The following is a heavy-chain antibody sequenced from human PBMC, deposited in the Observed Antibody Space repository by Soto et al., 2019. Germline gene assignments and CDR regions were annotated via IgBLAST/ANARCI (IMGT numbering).Heavy chain of an antibody. CDR3: ARTVDYGDYTVPFDY. J-gene: IGHJ4*02. Sequence: PGESLKISCKGSGYIFTSYWIGWLRQMPGKGLEWMGIIYPGDSETSYSPSLQGQVTISADKSISTAYLQWSSLKASDTATYYCARTVDYGDYTVPFDYWGQGTLVTVSS. V-gene: IGHV5-51*01. CDR2: IYPGDSET. D-gene: IGHD4-17*01. CDR1: GYIFTSYW.